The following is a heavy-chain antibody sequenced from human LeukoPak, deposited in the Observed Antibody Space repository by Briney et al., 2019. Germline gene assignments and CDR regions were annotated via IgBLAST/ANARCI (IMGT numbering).Heavy chain of an antibody. CDR3: ATLNFRDGMDV. CDR1: GYTFTDYY. CDR2: INPNNGGT. V-gene: IGHV1-2*02. Sequence: GASVKVSCKASGYTFTDYYMHWVRQAPGQGLEWMGWINPNNGGTNYAQKLQGRVTMTRDTSISTAYMELSRLRSDDTALYYCATLNFRDGMDVWGQGTTVTVSS. J-gene: IGHJ6*02.